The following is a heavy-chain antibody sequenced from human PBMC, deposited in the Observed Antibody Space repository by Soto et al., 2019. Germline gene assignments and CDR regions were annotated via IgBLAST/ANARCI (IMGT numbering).Heavy chain of an antibody. Sequence: SETLSLTCTVSGGSISSYYWSWIRQPPGKGLEWIGYICYSGSTNYNPSLKSRVTISVDTSKNQFSLKLSSVTAADTAVYYCAGYTARGFDYWGQGTLVTVSS. CDR3: AGYTARGFDY. V-gene: IGHV4-59*08. D-gene: IGHD5-12*01. CDR2: ICYSGST. J-gene: IGHJ4*02. CDR1: GGSISSYY.